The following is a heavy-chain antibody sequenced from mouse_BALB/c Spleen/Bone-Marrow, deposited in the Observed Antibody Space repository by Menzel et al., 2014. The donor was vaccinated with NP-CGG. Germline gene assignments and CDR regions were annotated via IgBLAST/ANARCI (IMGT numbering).Heavy chain of an antibody. D-gene: IGHD2-1*01. CDR3: ARDGNYRYAMDY. J-gene: IGHJ4*01. CDR2: INPSNGRT. V-gene: IGHV1S81*02. Sequence: VQLQQSGAELVKPGASVKLSCMASGFTFTSYWIHWVKQRPGQGPEWIGEINPSNGRTSYNEKFKSKATLTDDKSSSTAYMQLSSLTSEDSAVYYCARDGNYRYAMDYWGQGTSLTVSS. CDR1: GFTFTSYW.